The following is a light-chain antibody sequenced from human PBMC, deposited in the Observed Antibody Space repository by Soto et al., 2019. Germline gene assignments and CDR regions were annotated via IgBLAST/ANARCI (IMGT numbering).Light chain of an antibody. Sequence: EIVLTQSPGTLALSPGERATLSCRASQSVSSNYLAWYQQKPGQAPRLLIYGASSSATGIPDRFSGSESGTYVTLTISRREPEDFAVYYCQQYGSSPRYSFGQGTKLEIK. CDR2: GAS. CDR1: QSVSSNY. V-gene: IGKV3-20*01. CDR3: QQYGSSPRYS. J-gene: IGKJ2*03.